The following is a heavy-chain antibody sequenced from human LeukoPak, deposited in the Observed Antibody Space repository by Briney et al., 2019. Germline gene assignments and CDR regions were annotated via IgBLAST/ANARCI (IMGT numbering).Heavy chain of an antibody. J-gene: IGHJ6*02. Sequence: ASVKVSCKASGYTFTSYYMHWVRQAPGQGLEWVGIINPSGGSTSYTQKFQGRVTMTRDTSTSTVYMELSSLRSEDTAVYYCAREGFPPKISDFWSGLGPYYYYGMDVWGQGTTVTVSS. CDR1: GYTFTSYY. D-gene: IGHD3-3*01. CDR3: AREGFPPKISDFWSGLGPYYYYGMDV. CDR2: INPSGGST. V-gene: IGHV1-46*01.